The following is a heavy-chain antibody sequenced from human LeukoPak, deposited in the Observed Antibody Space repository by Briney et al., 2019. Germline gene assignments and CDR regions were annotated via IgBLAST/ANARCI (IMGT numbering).Heavy chain of an antibody. CDR1: GYSIISDYF. CDR2: IFHSGSV. J-gene: IGHJ5*02. D-gene: IGHD3-10*01. CDR3: ARRRKTYGSGSYYSRGGFDP. V-gene: IGHV4-38-2*02. Sequence: PSETLSLTCIVSGYSIISDYFWGWVRQPPGKGLEWIGSIFHSGSVYYNPSLKSRVTISVDTSKNQFSLKLSSVTAADTAVYYCARRRKTYGSGSYYSRGGFDPWGQGTLVTVSS.